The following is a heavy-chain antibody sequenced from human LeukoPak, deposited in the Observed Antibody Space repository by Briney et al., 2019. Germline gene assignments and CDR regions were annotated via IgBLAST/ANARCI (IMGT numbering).Heavy chain of an antibody. D-gene: IGHD1-26*01. Sequence: SETLSLTCTVSGGSISSSSYYWGWIRQPPGKGLEWIGSIYYSGSTYYNPSLKSRVTISVDTSKNQFSLKLRSVTAADTVVYYCASIRAFSWELLDWCAPWGQGTLVTVSS. J-gene: IGHJ5*02. CDR3: ASIRAFSWELLDWCAP. CDR2: IYYSGST. CDR1: GGSISSSSYY. V-gene: IGHV4-39*07.